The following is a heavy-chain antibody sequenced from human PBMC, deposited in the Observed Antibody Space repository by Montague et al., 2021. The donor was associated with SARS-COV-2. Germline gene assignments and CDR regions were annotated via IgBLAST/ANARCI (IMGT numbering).Heavy chain of an antibody. Sequence: TLSLTCTVSGGSISSGSYYWNWIRQPAGKGLEWIGRIYTSGSTNYXPSLKSRVTISVDTSKNQFSLKLSSVTAADTAVYYCARESLHLTGYYNDYFDYWGQGTPVTDSS. D-gene: IGHD3-9*01. CDR2: IYTSGST. CDR1: GGSISSGSYY. J-gene: IGHJ4*02. V-gene: IGHV4-61*02. CDR3: ARESLHLTGYYNDYFDY.